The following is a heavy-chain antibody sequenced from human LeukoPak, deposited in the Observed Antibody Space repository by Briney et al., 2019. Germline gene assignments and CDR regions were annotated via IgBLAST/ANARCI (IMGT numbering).Heavy chain of an antibody. CDR2: IIPIFGTA. D-gene: IGHD4-23*01. J-gene: IGHJ4*02. CDR3: ARDRDYGGNSPGGGSDY. CDR1: GGTFSSYA. Sequence: SVKVSCKASGGTFSSYAISWVRQAPGQGLEWMGGIIPIFGTANYAQKFQGRVTITTDESTSTAYMELSSLRSEDTAVYYCARDRDYGGNSPGGGSDYWGQGTLVTVSS. V-gene: IGHV1-69*05.